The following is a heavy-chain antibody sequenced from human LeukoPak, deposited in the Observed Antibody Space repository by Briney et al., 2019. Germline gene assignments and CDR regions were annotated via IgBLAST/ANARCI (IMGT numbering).Heavy chain of an antibody. Sequence: SETLSLTCTVSGGSISSYYWSWIRQPAGKGLEWIGRIYTSGSTNYNPSLKSRVTMSVDTSKNQFSLKLSSVTAADTAVYYCARDRIGYCTNGVCYTSSSSSWHWFDPWGQGTLVTVSS. D-gene: IGHD2-8*01. CDR2: IYTSGST. CDR3: ARDRIGYCTNGVCYTSSSSSWHWFDP. CDR1: GGSISSYY. J-gene: IGHJ5*02. V-gene: IGHV4-4*07.